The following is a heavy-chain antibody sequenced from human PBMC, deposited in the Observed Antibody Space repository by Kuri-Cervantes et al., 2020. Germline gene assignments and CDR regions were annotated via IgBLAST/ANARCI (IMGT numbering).Heavy chain of an antibody. V-gene: IGHV1-69*04. CDR2: IIPILGIA. CDR3: ARESGTPYYYYGMDV. J-gene: IGHJ6*02. Sequence: SVKVSCRASGGTFSSYTISWARQAPGQGLEWMGRIIPILGIANYAQKFQGRVTITADKSTSTAYMELSSLRSEDTAVYYCARESGTPYYYYGMDVWGQGTTVTVSS. CDR1: GGTFSSYT. D-gene: IGHD1-1*01.